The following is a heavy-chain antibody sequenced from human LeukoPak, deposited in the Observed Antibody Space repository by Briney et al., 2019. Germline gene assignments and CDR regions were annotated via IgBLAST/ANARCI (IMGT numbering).Heavy chain of an antibody. Sequence: GGSLRLSCAASGFIFSSYSMSWVRQAPGKGLEWVSSITGGSSYIYYADSVKGRFTVSRDNAKHSPYLQMNSLRAEDTAVYYCARGGHCSGGSCSEGASDIWGQGTMVTVSS. J-gene: IGHJ3*02. CDR2: ITGGSSYI. CDR1: GFIFSSYS. CDR3: ARGGHCSGGSCSEGASDI. V-gene: IGHV3-21*01. D-gene: IGHD2-15*01.